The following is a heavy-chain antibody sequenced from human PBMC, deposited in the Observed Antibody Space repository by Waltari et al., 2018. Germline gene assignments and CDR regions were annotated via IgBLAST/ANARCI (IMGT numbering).Heavy chain of an antibody. D-gene: IGHD3-22*01. J-gene: IGHJ4*02. V-gene: IGHV4-38-2*02. CDR1: GYSLTSGYY. Sequence: QVQLQESGPGLVKPSETLSLTCDVSGYSLTSGYYWAWVRQPPGKGLEWIGSVYHSGSTFYNPPLKSRVTISIDTSKNQFSLKLESVTAADTAVYYCARDPAGLYDSSGYYLDYWGQGTLVTVSS. CDR2: VYHSGST. CDR3: ARDPAGLYDSSGYYLDY.